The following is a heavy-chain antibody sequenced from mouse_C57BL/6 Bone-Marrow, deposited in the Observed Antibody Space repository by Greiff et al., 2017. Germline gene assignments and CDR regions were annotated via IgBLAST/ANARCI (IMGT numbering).Heavy chain of an antibody. CDR2: IYPGDGDT. CDR1: GYAFSSSW. CDR3: SSSSRGY. V-gene: IGHV1-82*01. J-gene: IGHJ2*01. Sequence: QVQLQQSGPELVKPGASVKISCKASGYAFSSSWMNWVKQRPGKGLEWIGRIYPGDGDTNYNGKFKGKATLTEDKSSSKAYIHLSSLTSEDSAVYFCSSSSRGYWGQGTTLTVSS.